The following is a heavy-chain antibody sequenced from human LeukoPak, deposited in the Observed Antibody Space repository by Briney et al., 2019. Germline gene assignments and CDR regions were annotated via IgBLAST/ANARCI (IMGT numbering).Heavy chain of an antibody. V-gene: IGHV3-23*01. J-gene: IGHJ4*02. D-gene: IGHD3-22*01. CDR3: VKDRPNYYGSNGHYYRQNGDY. Sequence: PGGSLSLSCAASGFPFSIYPMSWVRQAPGKGLDGFSSFTIIISALFSADPVKCRFTISRDNSRNTLYLQMNSLRAGDTAIYYCVKDRPNYYGSNGHYYRQNGDYCGQGTLVAVAS. CDR2: FTIIISAL. CDR1: GFPFSIYP.